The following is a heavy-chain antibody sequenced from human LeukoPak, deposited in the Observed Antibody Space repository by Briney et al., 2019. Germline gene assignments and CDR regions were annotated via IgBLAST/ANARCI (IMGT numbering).Heavy chain of an antibody. D-gene: IGHD2-2*01. V-gene: IGHV4-59*01. CDR2: VYHTGRT. CDR3: AREATDCSSAGCRFEYDY. J-gene: IGHJ4*02. CDR1: GGSFSTYY. Sequence: PSETLSLTCTVSGGSFSTYYWGWIRQPPGKGLEWIGYVYHTGRTNYNPSLKSRITLSIDTSRNQFSLKLSSVTAADTAVYFCAREATDCSSAGCRFEYDYWGQGALVTVSS.